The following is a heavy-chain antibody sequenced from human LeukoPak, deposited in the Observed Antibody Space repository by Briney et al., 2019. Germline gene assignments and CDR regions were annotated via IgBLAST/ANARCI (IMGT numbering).Heavy chain of an antibody. CDR2: MGIGTSTI. Sequence: PGESLRLSCSASGITFTSYSMNWVRQAPGKGLEWVSHMGIGTSTIGYADSVKGRFTTSRDNAKNSVHLQMSNLRVDDSAVYYCVRDKDWGFDSWGQGTLATVSS. V-gene: IGHV3-48*01. D-gene: IGHD7-27*01. J-gene: IGHJ4*02. CDR1: GITFTSYS. CDR3: VRDKDWGFDS.